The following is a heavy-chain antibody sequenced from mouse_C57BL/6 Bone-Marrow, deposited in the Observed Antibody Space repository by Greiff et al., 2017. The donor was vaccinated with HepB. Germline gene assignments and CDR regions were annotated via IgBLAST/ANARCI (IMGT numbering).Heavy chain of an antibody. Sequence: QVQLQQSGAELLKPGASVKLSCKATGYTFTGYWLEWVKQRPGHGLEWMGEILPGSGSTNYNEKFKGKATFTADTSSNTADMQLSSLTTEDSAIYYCARIWLLRFYATDYWGQGTSVTVSS. CDR3: ARIWLLRFYATDY. CDR2: ILPGSGST. V-gene: IGHV1-9*01. J-gene: IGHJ4*01. D-gene: IGHD2-3*01. CDR1: GYTFTGYW.